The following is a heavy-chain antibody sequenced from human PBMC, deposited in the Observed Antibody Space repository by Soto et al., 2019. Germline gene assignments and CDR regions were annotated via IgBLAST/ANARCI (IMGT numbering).Heavy chain of an antibody. D-gene: IGHD3-9*01. CDR2: IYHSGST. Sequence: SETLSLTCAVSGGSISSSNWWSWVRQPPGKGLEWIGEIYHSGSTNYNPSLKSRVTISVDKSKNQFSLKLSSVTAADTAVYYCARVWHDILTGYYNRYFDYWGQGTLVTVSS. CDR3: ARVWHDILTGYYNRYFDY. J-gene: IGHJ4*02. CDR1: GGSISSSNW. V-gene: IGHV4-4*02.